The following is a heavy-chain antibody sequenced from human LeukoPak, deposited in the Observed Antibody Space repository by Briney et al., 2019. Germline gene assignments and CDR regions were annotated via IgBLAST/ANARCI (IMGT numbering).Heavy chain of an antibody. CDR3: ARVAAAYDTFSYHGMDV. CDR2: IWYDGSNK. J-gene: IGHJ6*02. D-gene: IGHD2/OR15-2a*01. Sequence: PGRSLRLSCAASGFTFSSYGMHWVRQAPGKGLEWVAVIWYDGSNKYYADSVKGRFTISRDNSKNTLYLQMNSLRPEDAAVYYCARVAAAYDTFSYHGMDVWGQGTTVIVSS. CDR1: GFTFSSYG. V-gene: IGHV3-33*01.